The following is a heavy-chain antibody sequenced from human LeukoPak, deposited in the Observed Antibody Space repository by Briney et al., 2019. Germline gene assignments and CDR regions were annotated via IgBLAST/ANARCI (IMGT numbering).Heavy chain of an antibody. CDR3: ARDFCSGGSCYGWFDP. J-gene: IGHJ5*02. CDR1: GFTFSDYY. D-gene: IGHD2-15*01. V-gene: IGHV3-11*04. Sequence: GGSLRLSCAASGFTFSDYYMSWLRQAPGKGLEWVSYISSSGSTIYYADSVKGRFTISRDNAKNSLYLQMNSLRAEDTAVYYCARDFCSGGSCYGWFDPWGQGTLVTVSS. CDR2: ISSSGSTI.